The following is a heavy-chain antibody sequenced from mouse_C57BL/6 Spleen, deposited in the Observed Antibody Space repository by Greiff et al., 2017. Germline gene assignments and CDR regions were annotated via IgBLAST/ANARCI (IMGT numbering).Heavy chain of an antibody. Sequence: VQLQQSGAELVKPGASVKISCKASGYAFSSYWMNWVKQRPGKGLEWIGQIYPGDGDTNYNGKFKGKATLTADKSSSTAYMQLSSLTSEDSAVYFCARDWEGYYAMDYWGQGTSVTVYS. CDR3: ARDWEGYYAMDY. CDR1: GYAFSSYW. CDR2: IYPGDGDT. D-gene: IGHD4-1*01. J-gene: IGHJ4*01. V-gene: IGHV1-80*01.